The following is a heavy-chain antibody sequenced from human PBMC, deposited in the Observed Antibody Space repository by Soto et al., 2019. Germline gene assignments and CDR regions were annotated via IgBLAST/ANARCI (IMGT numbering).Heavy chain of an antibody. Sequence: QVQLVQSGTEVKKPGSSVKVSCKASGDTFSRYTISWVRQAPGQGLEWMGGITPIFGTKNYARKFQGRITITADKSTSTVYMELSSLRFEDTAVYYCGRQGYCSSISCYYDSWGQGTLVTVSS. CDR2: ITPIFGTK. D-gene: IGHD2-2*01. CDR3: GRQGYCSSISCYYDS. CDR1: GDTFSRYT. J-gene: IGHJ4*02. V-gene: IGHV1-69*06.